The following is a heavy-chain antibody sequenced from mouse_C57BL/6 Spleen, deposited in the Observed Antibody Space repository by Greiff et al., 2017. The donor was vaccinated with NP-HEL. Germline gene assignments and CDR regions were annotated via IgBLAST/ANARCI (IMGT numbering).Heavy chain of an antibody. D-gene: IGHD1-1*01. V-gene: IGHV7-3*01. J-gene: IGHJ3*01. Sequence: EVKLVESGGGLVQPGGSLSLSCAASGFTFTDYYMSWVRPPPGKALEWLGFIRNKANGYTTEYSASVKGRFTISRDNSQSILYLQMNALRAEDSATYYCARGNYYGSSFFAYWGQGTLVTVSA. CDR2: IRNKANGYTT. CDR1: GFTFTDYY. CDR3: ARGNYYGSSFFAY.